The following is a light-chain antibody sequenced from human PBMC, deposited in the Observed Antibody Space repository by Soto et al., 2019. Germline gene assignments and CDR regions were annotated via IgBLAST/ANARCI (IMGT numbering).Light chain of an antibody. Sequence: EIVMTQSPATLSVSPGERATLSCRASQSVSNYLAWYQQTPGQAPRLLIYAASTRAAGIPARFSGSGSGTEFTLTISSLQSEDFAVYYCQQYSNWPPLTFGQGTKVEIK. J-gene: IGKJ1*01. V-gene: IGKV3-15*01. CDR3: QQYSNWPPLT. CDR1: QSVSNY. CDR2: AAS.